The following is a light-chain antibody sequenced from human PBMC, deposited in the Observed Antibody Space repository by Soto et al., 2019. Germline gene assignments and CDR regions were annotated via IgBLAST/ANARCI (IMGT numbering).Light chain of an antibody. CDR3: QQCHATPLT. Sequence: EIQMTPSPSFLSASGGSRVTITCRASQAISNYLNWYQQKPGKAPNLLIFGAKTLQSGVPSRFSGSGYGTDFTLTITTLQPEDVGIYYCQQCHATPLTFGQGTRLEI. CDR1: QAISNY. J-gene: IGKJ5*01. CDR2: GAK. V-gene: IGKV1-39*01.